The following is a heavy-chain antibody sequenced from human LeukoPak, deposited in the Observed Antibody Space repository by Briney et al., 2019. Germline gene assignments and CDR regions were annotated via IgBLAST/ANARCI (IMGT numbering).Heavy chain of an antibody. CDR3: ARLRRYCSSTSCPKTLDV. D-gene: IGHD2-2*01. CDR2: INHGGTT. Sequence: SETLSLTCAVNGGSFSAYYWNWIRQPPGKGLEWIGEINHGGTTNYNPSLKSRLTISVDTSQNQFSLKLSSVTAADTAVYYCARLRRYCSSTSCPKTLDVWGRGTTVTVSS. J-gene: IGHJ6*04. V-gene: IGHV4-34*01. CDR1: GGSFSAYY.